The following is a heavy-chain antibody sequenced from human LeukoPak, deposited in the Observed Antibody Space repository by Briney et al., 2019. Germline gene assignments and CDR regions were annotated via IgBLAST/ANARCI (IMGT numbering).Heavy chain of an antibody. J-gene: IGHJ5*02. V-gene: IGHV4-4*02. Sequence: SETLSLTCAVSGGSISSSNWWSWVRQPPGKGLEWIGEIYHSGSTNYNPSLKSRVTISVDKSKNQFSLKLSSVTAADTAVYYCARAYCSGGSCYWTRNTNWFDPWGQGTLVTVSS. D-gene: IGHD2-15*01. CDR2: IYHSGST. CDR3: ARAYCSGGSCYWTRNTNWFDP. CDR1: GGSISSSNW.